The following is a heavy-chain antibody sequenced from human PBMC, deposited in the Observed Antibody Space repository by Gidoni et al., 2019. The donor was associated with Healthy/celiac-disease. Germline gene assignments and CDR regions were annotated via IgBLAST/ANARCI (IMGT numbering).Heavy chain of an antibody. CDR2: INPSGGST. D-gene: IGHD3-3*01. V-gene: IGHV1-46*03. CDR1: GYTFTSYY. J-gene: IGHJ4*02. CDR3: ARVNTIFGVVIQYYFDY. Sequence: QVQLVQSGAEVKKPGASVKVSCKASGYTFTSYYMHWVRQAPGQGLEWMGIINPSGGSTSYAQKFQGRVTMTRDTSTSTVYMELSSLRSEDTAVYYCARVNTIFGVVIQYYFDYWGQGTLVTVSS.